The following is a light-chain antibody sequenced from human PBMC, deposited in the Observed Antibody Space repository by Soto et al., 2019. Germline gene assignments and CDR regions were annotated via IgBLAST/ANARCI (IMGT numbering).Light chain of an antibody. CDR2: GAT. Sequence: EIVLTQSPGTLSLSPGERATLSCRASQSVSSHYLAWYQQKPGQAPRLLMYGATTRATGIPDRFSGSGSGTDFTLTISRLEPEAFAVYYCQQYGSSSWTVGQGTKVDIK. CDR1: QSVSSHY. CDR3: QQYGSSSWT. J-gene: IGKJ1*01. V-gene: IGKV3-20*01.